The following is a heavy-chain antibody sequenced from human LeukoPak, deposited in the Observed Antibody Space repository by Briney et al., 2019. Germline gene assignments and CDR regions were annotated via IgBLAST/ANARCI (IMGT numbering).Heavy chain of an antibody. CDR2: INPKSGGT. V-gene: IGHV1-2*02. D-gene: IGHD1-26*01. CDR3: ARNGIVGAGYYFDY. J-gene: IGHJ4*02. Sequence: ASVKVSCKASGYTFSGYYMHWVRQAPGQGLEWMGWINPKSGGTNYAQKFQGRVTMTRDTSISTAYMELSRLRFDDTAVYYCARNGIVGAGYYFDYWGQGTLVTVSS. CDR1: GYTFSGYY.